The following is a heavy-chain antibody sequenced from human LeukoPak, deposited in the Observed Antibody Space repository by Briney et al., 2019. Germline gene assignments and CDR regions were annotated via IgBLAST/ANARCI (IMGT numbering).Heavy chain of an antibody. CDR1: GFTFSSYW. D-gene: IGHD3-10*01. J-gene: IGHJ4*02. CDR3: ARNRVLLWFGELSNPDY. Sequence: PGGSLRLSCAASGFTFSSYWMSWVRQAPGKGLEWVANIKQDGSEKYYVDSVKGRFTISRDNAKNSLDLQMNSLRAEDTAVYYCARNRVLLWFGELSNPDYWGQGTLVTVSS. V-gene: IGHV3-7*01. CDR2: IKQDGSEK.